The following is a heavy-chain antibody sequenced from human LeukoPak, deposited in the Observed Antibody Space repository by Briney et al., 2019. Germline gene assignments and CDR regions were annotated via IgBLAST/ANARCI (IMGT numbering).Heavy chain of an antibody. CDR1: GGSISSYH. Sequence: SETLSLTCTVSGGSISSYHWSWIRQPAGKGLEWIGRVYTSGSTNYNPSLKSRVTMSVATSKNQFSLKLNSVTAADTAVYYCARTPTSRKRFLGGAATGTDYYFSYSMDVWGKGGTVTISS. J-gene: IGHJ6*03. CDR2: VYTSGST. V-gene: IGHV4-4*07. CDR3: ARTPTSRKRFLGGAATGTDYYFSYSMDV. D-gene: IGHD6-13*01.